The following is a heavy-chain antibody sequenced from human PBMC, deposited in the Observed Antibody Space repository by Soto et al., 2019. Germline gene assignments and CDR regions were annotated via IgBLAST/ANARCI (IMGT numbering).Heavy chain of an antibody. V-gene: IGHV1-69*01. Sequence: VQLVESGGGLVKPGGSLRLSCAASGVTFSSYAISWVRQAPGQGLEWMGGIIPIFGTANYAQKFQGRVTITADESTSTAYMELSSLRSEDTAVYYCARDRGYGFDYWGQGTLVTVSS. CDR3: ARDRGYGFDY. CDR1: GVTFSSYA. D-gene: IGHD5-18*01. CDR2: IIPIFGTA. J-gene: IGHJ4*02.